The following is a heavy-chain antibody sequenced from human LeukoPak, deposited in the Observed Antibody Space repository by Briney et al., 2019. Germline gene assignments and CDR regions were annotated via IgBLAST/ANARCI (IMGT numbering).Heavy chain of an antibody. J-gene: IGHJ4*02. CDR2: ISYDGSNK. Sequence: GGSLRLSCAASGFTFSGYAMHWVRQAPGKGLEWGAVISYDGSNKYYADSVKGRFTISRDNSKNTLYLQMNSLRAEDTAVYYCAKDPDCTSGICYTFFDYWGQGTLVTVSS. CDR1: GFTFSGYA. D-gene: IGHD2-8*01. V-gene: IGHV3-30*04. CDR3: AKDPDCTSGICYTFFDY.